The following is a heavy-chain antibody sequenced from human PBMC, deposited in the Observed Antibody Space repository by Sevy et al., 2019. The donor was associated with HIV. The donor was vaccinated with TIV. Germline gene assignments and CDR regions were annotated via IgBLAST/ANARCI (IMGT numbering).Heavy chain of an antibody. V-gene: IGHV1-2*02. D-gene: IGHD3-22*01. CDR1: GYTFTGYY. Sequence: ASVKVSCKASGYTFTGYYMHWVRQAPGQGLEWMGWINPNSGGPNYAQKFQGRVTLTRDTSISTAYMELRRLRSDDTAVYYCARDFYYDSSGYFGREDFDYWGQGTLVTVSS. CDR3: ARDFYYDSSGYFGREDFDY. J-gene: IGHJ4*02. CDR2: INPNSGGP.